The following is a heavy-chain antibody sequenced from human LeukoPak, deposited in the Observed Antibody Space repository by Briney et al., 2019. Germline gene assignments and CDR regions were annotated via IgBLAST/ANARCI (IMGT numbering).Heavy chain of an antibody. CDR3: ARDSAQLGLDY. D-gene: IGHD1-7*01. Sequence: GRSLRLSCAASGFTVSSNYMSWVRQAPGKGLEWVSVIYSGGSTYYADSVKGRFTISRDNSKNTLYLQMNSLRAEDTAVYYCARDSAQLGLDYWGQGTLVTVSS. J-gene: IGHJ4*02. CDR1: GFTVSSNY. V-gene: IGHV3-53*01. CDR2: IYSGGST.